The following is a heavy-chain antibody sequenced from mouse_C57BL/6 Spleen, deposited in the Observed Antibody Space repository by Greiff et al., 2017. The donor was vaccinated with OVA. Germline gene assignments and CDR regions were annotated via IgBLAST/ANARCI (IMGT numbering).Heavy chain of an antibody. J-gene: IGHJ2*01. CDR2: ISSGGSYT. D-gene: IGHD3-2*02. CDR1: GFTFSSYG. V-gene: IGHV5-6*01. CDR3: ASHSSGVFDY. Sequence: EVQVVESGGDLVKPGGSLKLSCAASGFTFSSYGMSWVRQTPDKRLEWVATISSGGSYTYYPDSVKGRFTISRDNAKNTLYLQMSSLKSEDTAMYYCASHSSGVFDYWGQGTTLTVSS.